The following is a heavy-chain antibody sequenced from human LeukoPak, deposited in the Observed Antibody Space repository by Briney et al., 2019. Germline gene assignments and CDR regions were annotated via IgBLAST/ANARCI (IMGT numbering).Heavy chain of an antibody. D-gene: IGHD3-22*01. CDR2: IRYDGSNK. J-gene: IGHJ4*02. CDR3: AKETDSSGPFDY. Sequence: GGSLRLSCAASGFTFSSYGMHWVRQAPGKGLEWVAFIRYDGSNKYYVDSVKGRFTISRDNSKNTLYLQMNSLRAEDTAVYYCAKETDSSGPFDYWGQGTLVTVSS. V-gene: IGHV3-30*02. CDR1: GFTFSSYG.